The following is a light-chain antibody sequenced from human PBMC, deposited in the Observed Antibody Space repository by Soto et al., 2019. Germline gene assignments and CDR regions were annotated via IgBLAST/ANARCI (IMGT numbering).Light chain of an antibody. V-gene: IGKV1-39*01. Sequence: DIQMTQSPSSLSASVGDRVTFTCRASQSISTYLNWYRQKPGEAPKVLIYGASSLQSGVPSRFSGRGSGTDFTFTIYSRQPEDSATYLGQHSYSPRYTCGQGYKLDIK. CDR2: GAS. J-gene: IGKJ2*01. CDR3: QHSYSPRYT. CDR1: QSISTY.